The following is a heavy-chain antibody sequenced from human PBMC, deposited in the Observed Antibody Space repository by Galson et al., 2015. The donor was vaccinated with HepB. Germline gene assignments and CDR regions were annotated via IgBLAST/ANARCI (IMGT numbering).Heavy chain of an antibody. CDR2: ISSSSSTI. J-gene: IGHJ4*02. CDR3: ARVGRYYDSSGYYSSFFDY. Sequence: SLRLSCAASGFTFSSYSMNWVRQAPGKGLEWVSYISSSSSTIYYADSVKGRFTISRDNAKNSLYLQMNSLRAEDTAVYYCARVGRYYDSSGYYSSFFDYWGQGTLVTVSS. D-gene: IGHD3-22*01. CDR1: GFTFSSYS. V-gene: IGHV3-48*01.